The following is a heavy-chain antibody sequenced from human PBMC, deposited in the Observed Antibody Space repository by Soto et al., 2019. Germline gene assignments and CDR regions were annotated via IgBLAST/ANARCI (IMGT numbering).Heavy chain of an antibody. CDR3: ARGPQWLRSDNWFDP. Sequence: QVQLQESGPGLVKPSETLSLTCTVSGGSVSGYYWSWVRQPPGKGLVWIGNTHYSGTSTHNPSLKRRVIISLDTPSTQSSLRPPSVTAAETAVYYCARGPQWLRSDNWFDPWGQGTRVTVSS. J-gene: IGHJ5*02. CDR1: GGSVSGYY. D-gene: IGHD6-19*01. CDR2: THYSGTS. V-gene: IGHV4-59*02.